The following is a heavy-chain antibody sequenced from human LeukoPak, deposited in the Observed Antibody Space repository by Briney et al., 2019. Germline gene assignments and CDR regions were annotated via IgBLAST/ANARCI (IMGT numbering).Heavy chain of an antibody. Sequence: PGGSLRLSCAASGFTFSSYWMSWVRQAPGKGLEWVSAISGSGGSTNYADSVKGRFTISRDNSKNTLYLQMNSLRAEDTAVYYCAKGTNYGDYFDYWGQGTLVTVSS. D-gene: IGHD4-17*01. CDR1: GFTFSSYW. CDR2: ISGSGGST. CDR3: AKGTNYGDYFDY. J-gene: IGHJ4*02. V-gene: IGHV3-23*01.